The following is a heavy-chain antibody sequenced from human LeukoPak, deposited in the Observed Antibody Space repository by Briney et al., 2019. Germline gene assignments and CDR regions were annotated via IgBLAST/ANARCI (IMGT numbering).Heavy chain of an antibody. D-gene: IGHD1-26*01. CDR2: ISAYNGNT. CDR3: ARDWGSLLFDY. CDR1: GYTFTSHG. V-gene: IGHV1-18*03. Sequence: GASVKVSCKASGYTFTSHGISWLRQAPGEGLEWMGWISAYNGNTNYAQKLQGRVTMTTDTSTSTAYMELRSLRSDDMAVYYCARDWGSLLFDYWGQGTLVTVSS. J-gene: IGHJ4*02.